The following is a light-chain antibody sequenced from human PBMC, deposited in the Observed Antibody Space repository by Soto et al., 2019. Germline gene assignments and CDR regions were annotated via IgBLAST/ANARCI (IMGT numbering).Light chain of an antibody. CDR1: QSVSNN. CDR3: QQYKNWPSFT. CDR2: DAS. J-gene: IGKJ3*01. V-gene: IGKV3-15*01. Sequence: EVVMTQSPATLSVSPGEEATLSCRASQSVSNNLAWYQQKPGQAPRLLIYDASTRATGVPARFSGSGSGTEFSLTISSLQSEDFAVYYCQQYKNWPSFTFGPGAKVDIK.